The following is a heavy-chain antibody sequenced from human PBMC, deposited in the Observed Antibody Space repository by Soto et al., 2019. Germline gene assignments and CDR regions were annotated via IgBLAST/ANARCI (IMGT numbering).Heavy chain of an antibody. D-gene: IGHD2-15*01. CDR2: ISYDGTNN. Sequence: QVQLVESGGGVVQPGRSLRLSCAASGFTFSSYGMHWVRQAPGKGLEWVAVISYDGTNNYYTESVKGRFTISRDNSXNXXFLQMNSLRAEDTDVYFCAKGDCSGGSCYFSAFDIWGQGTMVTVSS. CDR3: AKGDCSGGSCYFSAFDI. CDR1: GFTFSSYG. J-gene: IGHJ3*02. V-gene: IGHV3-30*18.